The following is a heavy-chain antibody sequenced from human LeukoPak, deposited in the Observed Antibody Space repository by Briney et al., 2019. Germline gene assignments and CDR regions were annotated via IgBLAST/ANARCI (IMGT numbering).Heavy chain of an antibody. CDR3: ARGLELPGADY. V-gene: IGHV3-30*04. J-gene: IGHJ4*02. D-gene: IGHD5-24*01. CDR1: VLTFRIYA. Sequence: GRTLSLSCAVSVLTFRIYATHGATEAPDKGREGGAVISYEGRNKYYTDSARRRFTIPSDIYKNTLYVQMNTVRAEDTAVYYCARGLELPGADYWGQGTLVTVSS. CDR2: ISYEGRNK.